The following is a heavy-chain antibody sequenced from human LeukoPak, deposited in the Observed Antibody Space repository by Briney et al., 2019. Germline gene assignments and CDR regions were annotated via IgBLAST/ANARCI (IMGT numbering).Heavy chain of an antibody. Sequence: PGGSLRLSCAASGFTFSSYWMNWVRQAPGKGLEWVAKIKQDGSEKYYVDSVKGRFTISRDNAKNSLSLQMNSLRAEDTAVYYCARITGDPWDPSLDAFDIWGQGTMVTVSS. CDR3: ARITGDPWDPSLDAFDI. V-gene: IGHV3-7*01. D-gene: IGHD7-27*01. CDR2: IKQDGSEK. CDR1: GFTFSSYW. J-gene: IGHJ3*02.